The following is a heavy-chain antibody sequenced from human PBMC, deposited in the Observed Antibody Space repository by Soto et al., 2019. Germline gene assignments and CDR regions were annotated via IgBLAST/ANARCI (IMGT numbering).Heavy chain of an antibody. V-gene: IGHV3-30*18. Sequence: SLRLSCAASGFTFSSYGMYLVRQAPGKGLEWVAVISYDGSNKYYADSVKGRFTISRDNSKNTLYLQMNSLRAEDTAVFYCAKLAQWSGYDRYYFDYWGQGTLVTVSS. CDR3: AKLAQWSGYDRYYFDY. CDR2: ISYDGSNK. D-gene: IGHD5-12*01. J-gene: IGHJ4*02. CDR1: GFTFSSYG.